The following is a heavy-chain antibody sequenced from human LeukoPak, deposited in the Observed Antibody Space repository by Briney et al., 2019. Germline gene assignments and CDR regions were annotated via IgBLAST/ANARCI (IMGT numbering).Heavy chain of an antibody. J-gene: IGHJ3*02. V-gene: IGHV3-30*04. Sequence: GRSLRLSCAASGFTFSSCAMHWVRQAPGKGLEWVAVISYDGSNKYYADSVKGRFTISRDNSKNTLYLQMNSLRAEDTAVYYCARDGAGDHGPDAFDIWGQGTMVTVSS. D-gene: IGHD7-27*01. CDR1: GFTFSSCA. CDR3: ARDGAGDHGPDAFDI. CDR2: ISYDGSNK.